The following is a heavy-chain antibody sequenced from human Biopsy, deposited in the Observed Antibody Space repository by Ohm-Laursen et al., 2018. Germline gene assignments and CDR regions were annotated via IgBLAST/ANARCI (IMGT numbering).Heavy chain of an antibody. J-gene: IGHJ5*02. CDR1: GDSVTKYY. CDR3: ARDYDTSGYYYVS. D-gene: IGHD3-22*01. V-gene: IGHV4-39*01. CDR2: IFYRGST. Sequence: TLSLTCAVSGDSVTKYYWGWIRQPPGKGLEWIGSIFYRGSTHYKPSLKSRVNISVDTSKNQFSLNLNSVTAADTAVYYCARDYDTSGYYYVSWGQGTLVTVSS.